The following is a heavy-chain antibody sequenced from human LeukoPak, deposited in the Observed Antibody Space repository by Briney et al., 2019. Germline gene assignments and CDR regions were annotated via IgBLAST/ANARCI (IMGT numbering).Heavy chain of an antibody. CDR2: INHSGTT. V-gene: IGHV4-34*01. J-gene: IGHJ2*01. D-gene: IGHD3-16*01. CDR1: GGSFSAYY. CDR3: ARRGTLYWYLDL. Sequence: SETLSLTCAVYGGSFSAYYWSWIRQPPGKGLEWIGEINHSGTTNYNPSLESRVTMSVDTSKNQFSLKLSSVTAADTAVYYCARRGTLYWYLDLWGRGTLVTVSS.